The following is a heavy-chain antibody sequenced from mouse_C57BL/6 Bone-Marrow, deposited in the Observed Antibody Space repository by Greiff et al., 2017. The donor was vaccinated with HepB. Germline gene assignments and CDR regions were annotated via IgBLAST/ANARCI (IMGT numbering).Heavy chain of an antibody. CDR3: ARTLYGSSYFDY. CDR2: IYPRSGNN. Sequence: VQLQQSGAELARPGASVKLSCKASGYTFTSYGISWVKQRTGQGLEWIGEIYPRSGNNYYNEKFKGKATLTADKSSSTAYMELRSLTSEDSAVYFCARTLYGSSYFDYWGQGTTLTVSS. CDR1: GYTFTSYG. J-gene: IGHJ2*01. D-gene: IGHD1-1*01. V-gene: IGHV1-81*01.